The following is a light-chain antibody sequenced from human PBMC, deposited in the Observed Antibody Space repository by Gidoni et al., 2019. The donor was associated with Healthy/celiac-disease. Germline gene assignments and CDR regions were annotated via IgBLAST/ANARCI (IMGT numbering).Light chain of an antibody. V-gene: IGKV3-11*01. CDR2: DAS. J-gene: IGKJ1*01. CDR1: QSVSSY. Sequence: IVLPQSPATLSLSPGEKATLSCWASQSVSSYLAWYQQKPGQAPRLLIYDASNRATGIPARVSGRGSGTDVTLTISSLEPEDFAVYYCQQRSNWTFGQGTKVEIK. CDR3: QQRSNWT.